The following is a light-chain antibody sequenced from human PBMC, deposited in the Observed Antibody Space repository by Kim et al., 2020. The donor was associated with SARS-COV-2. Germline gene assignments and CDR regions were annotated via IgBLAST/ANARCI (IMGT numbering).Light chain of an antibody. Sequence: PRKTAEISCGGNNSREESVRWYQQKTGQAPVLVIYYDSDRPSGIPERFSGSNSGNAATLIISRVEVGDEADYYCQVWDDSNGLTWVFGGGTQLTVL. CDR2: YDS. V-gene: IGLV3-21*04. J-gene: IGLJ3*02. CDR1: NSREES. CDR3: QVWDDSNGLTWV.